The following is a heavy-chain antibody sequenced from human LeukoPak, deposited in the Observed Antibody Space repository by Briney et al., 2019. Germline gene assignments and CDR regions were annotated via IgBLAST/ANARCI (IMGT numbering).Heavy chain of an antibody. D-gene: IGHD3-16*01. CDR1: GGSTSSDY. CDR2: VYNSGDT. V-gene: IGHV4-59*08. Sequence: PSETLSLTCTVSGGSTSSDYWSWIRQSPGKGLEWVGYVYNSGDTGKNPSLKSRVTILLDTSKNQCSLKLTSVSAANTAVYYCARLKLGAYFDLWGRGTLVTVSS. CDR3: ARLKLGAYFDL. J-gene: IGHJ2*01.